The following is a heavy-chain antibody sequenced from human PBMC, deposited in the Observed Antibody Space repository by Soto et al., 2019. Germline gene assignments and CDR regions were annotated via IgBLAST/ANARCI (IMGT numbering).Heavy chain of an antibody. D-gene: IGHD3-3*01. CDR2: IYYSGST. Sequence: QLLESGPGLVKPSETLSLTCTVSGGSISSSGYYWGWIRQPPGKGLEWIGSIYYSGSTFFNPSLKSRVTISADTSKNQFSLKLNSVTAADTAVYYCASYYDLWVFHYWGQGTLVTVSS. J-gene: IGHJ4*02. CDR1: GGSISSSGYY. CDR3: ASYYDLWVFHY. V-gene: IGHV4-39*01.